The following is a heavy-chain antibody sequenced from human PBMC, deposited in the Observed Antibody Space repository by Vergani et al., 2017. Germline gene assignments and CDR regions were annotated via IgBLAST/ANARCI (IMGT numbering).Heavy chain of an antibody. D-gene: IGHD3-3*01. J-gene: IGHJ4*02. V-gene: IGHV1-69*01. Sequence: QVQLVQSGAEVKKPGSSVKVSCKASGGTFSSYAISWVRQAPGQGLEWMGGIIPIFGTANYAQKFQGRVTITADESTSTAYMELSSLRSEDTAVYYCASASRDYDFWSGDYPYFDYWGQGTLVTVSS. CDR2: IIPIFGTA. CDR3: ASASRDYDFWSGDYPYFDY. CDR1: GGTFSSYA.